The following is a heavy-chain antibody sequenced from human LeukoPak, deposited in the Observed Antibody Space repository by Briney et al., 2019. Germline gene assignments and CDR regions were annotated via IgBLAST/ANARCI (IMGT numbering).Heavy chain of an antibody. Sequence: SETLSLTCTVSGGSVSSHGYYWGWIRQPPGKGLEWIGSNDYRGYSYYIPSLKSRVTISIDTSKNQLSLRLTSVTAADTAVYYCARAMPRYYYGSGSPRGFDPWGQGTLVTVSS. V-gene: IGHV4-39*07. J-gene: IGHJ5*02. CDR1: GGSVSSHGYY. CDR2: NDYRGYS. CDR3: ARAMPRYYYGSGSPRGFDP. D-gene: IGHD3-10*01.